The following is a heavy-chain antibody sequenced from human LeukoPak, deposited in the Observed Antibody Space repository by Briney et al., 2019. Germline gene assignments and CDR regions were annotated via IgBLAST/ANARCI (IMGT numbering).Heavy chain of an antibody. J-gene: IGHJ4*02. CDR1: GFNFRSSG. D-gene: IGHD4-23*01. Sequence: AGGSLRLSCAASGFNFRSSGMSWVRQAPGKGLEWVSSIGENTHYADSVKGRFTISTDNSKNTLYLQLNSLRAEDTAVYYCAPLAPSPQVATYIGYWGQGTLVTVSS. CDR2: IGENT. V-gene: IGHV3-23*01. CDR3: APLAPSPQVATYIGY.